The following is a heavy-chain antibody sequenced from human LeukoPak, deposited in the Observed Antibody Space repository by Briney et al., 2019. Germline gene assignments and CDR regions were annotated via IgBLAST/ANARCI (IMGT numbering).Heavy chain of an antibody. Sequence: QPGGSLRLSCTASGFPFSTYAMHWVRQAPGKGLEWVALISYDGNTQYYADSVTGRFTLSRDNSKNTLYLQMNSLRVDDTAVYYCAREAFPYDISGIDYWGQGTLVTVSS. CDR2: ISYDGNTQ. CDR1: GFPFSTYA. D-gene: IGHD3-10*01. J-gene: IGHJ4*02. V-gene: IGHV3-30*04. CDR3: AREAFPYDISGIDY.